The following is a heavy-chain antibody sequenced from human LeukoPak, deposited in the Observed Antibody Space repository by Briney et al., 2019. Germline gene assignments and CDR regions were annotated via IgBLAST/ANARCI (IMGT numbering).Heavy chain of an antibody. V-gene: IGHV4-38-2*02. D-gene: IGHD3-3*01. CDR3: ARVTGRDFWSGYYYIFDY. J-gene: IGHJ4*02. CDR1: GYSISSGYY. Sequence: SETLSLTCTVSGYSISSGYYWGWIRQPRGKGLEWIGSIYHSGSTYYNPSLKSRVTISVDTSKNQFSLKLSSVTAADTAVYYCARVTGRDFWSGYYYIFDYWGQGTLVTVSS. CDR2: IYHSGST.